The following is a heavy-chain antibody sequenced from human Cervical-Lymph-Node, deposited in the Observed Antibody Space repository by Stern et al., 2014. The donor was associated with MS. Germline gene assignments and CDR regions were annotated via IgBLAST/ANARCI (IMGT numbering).Heavy chain of an antibody. Sequence: QVQLQESGPGLVKPSETLSLTCTVSGGSISSSSYYWGWIRQPPGKGLEWIGSIYYSGSTYYNPSLKSRVTISVDTSKNQFSLKRSSVTAADTAVYYCARHYDFWSGNWDWFDPWGQGTLVTVSS. CDR2: IYYSGST. V-gene: IGHV4-39*01. J-gene: IGHJ5*02. CDR3: ARHYDFWSGNWDWFDP. D-gene: IGHD3-3*01. CDR1: GGSISSSSYY.